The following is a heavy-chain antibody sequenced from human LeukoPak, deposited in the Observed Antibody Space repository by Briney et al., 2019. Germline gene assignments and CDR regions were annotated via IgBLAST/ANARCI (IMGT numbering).Heavy chain of an antibody. Sequence: PGGSLRLPCVASGFTFSRYWMSWVRQAPGKGLEWVANIKQDGDQKHYVDSVRGRFIISRDNAKNSLHLQMNSLRAEDTAVYYCARFAKGYGSGDIDYWGQGTLVTVSS. V-gene: IGHV3-7*01. CDR1: GFTFSRYW. J-gene: IGHJ4*02. CDR3: ARFAKGYGSGDIDY. D-gene: IGHD3-10*01. CDR2: IKQDGDQK.